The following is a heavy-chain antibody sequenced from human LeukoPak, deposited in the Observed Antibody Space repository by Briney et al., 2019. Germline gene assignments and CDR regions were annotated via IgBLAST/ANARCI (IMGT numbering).Heavy chain of an antibody. J-gene: IGHJ4*02. Sequence: ASVKVSCKASGYNFTDYYMHWVRQAPGQGFEWMGWINPNDGDTNYAQKFQGRVTMTRDTSISTAHMEVSRLRSDDTAVYYCARANLLYCSSSTCLFDYWGQGTLVTVSS. CDR2: INPNDGDT. D-gene: IGHD2-2*01. CDR1: GYNFTDYY. V-gene: IGHV1-2*02. CDR3: ARANLLYCSSSTCLFDY.